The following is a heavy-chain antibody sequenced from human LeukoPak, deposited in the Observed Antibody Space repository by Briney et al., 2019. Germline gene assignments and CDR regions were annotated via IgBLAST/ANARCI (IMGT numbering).Heavy chain of an antibody. Sequence: PSETLSLTCTVSGGSISSYYWSWIRQPPGKGLEWIGYIYYSGSTNYNPSLKSRVTISVDTSKNQFSLKLSSVTAADTAVYYRARDRGPSFPYYYYYYGMDVWGQGTTVTVSS. D-gene: IGHD3-10*01. CDR3: ARDRGPSFPYYYYYYGMDV. CDR2: IYYSGST. V-gene: IGHV4-59*01. CDR1: GGSISSYY. J-gene: IGHJ6*02.